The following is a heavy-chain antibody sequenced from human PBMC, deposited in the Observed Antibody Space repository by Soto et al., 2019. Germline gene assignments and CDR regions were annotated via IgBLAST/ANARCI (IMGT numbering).Heavy chain of an antibody. Sequence: SVKVSCKASGGTFSSYAISWVRQAPGQGLEWMGGIIPIFGTANYAQKFQGRVTITADESTSTAYMELSSLRSEDTAVYYCARSPYDRRAYYYYYYGMDVWGQGTTVTVSS. CDR1: GGTFSSYA. CDR3: ARSPYDRRAYYYYYYGMDV. CDR2: IIPIFGTA. J-gene: IGHJ6*02. D-gene: IGHD5-12*01. V-gene: IGHV1-69*13.